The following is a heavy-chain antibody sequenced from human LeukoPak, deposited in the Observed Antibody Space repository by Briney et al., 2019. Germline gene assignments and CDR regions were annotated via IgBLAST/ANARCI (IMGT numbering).Heavy chain of an antibody. CDR2: IKLDGSEK. CDR1: GFTFSSYW. V-gene: IGHV3-7*03. CDR3: ARDQYDTWSRRGNFDS. Sequence: GGSLRLSCAASGFTFSSYWMSWVRQAPGKGLEWVANIKLDGSEKNYVDSVKGRFTISRDNTKNSLYLQMNSLRAEDTAAFYCARDQYDTWSRRGNFDSWGQGTLVIVSS. J-gene: IGHJ4*02. D-gene: IGHD3-3*01.